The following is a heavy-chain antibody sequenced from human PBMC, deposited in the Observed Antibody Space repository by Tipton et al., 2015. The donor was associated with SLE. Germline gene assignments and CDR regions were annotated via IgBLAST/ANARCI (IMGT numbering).Heavy chain of an antibody. D-gene: IGHD3-3*01. V-gene: IGHV4-31*03. CDR2: IYDSKST. J-gene: IGHJ6*03. Sequence: TLSLTCTVSGGSITTVGYYWSWNRQHPGKGLGWIGYIYDSKSTYYNPSLKSRLTMSADTSKNQISLKLSSVSAADTAVYYCARGTVYPIFGYMDVWGKGTTVTVSS. CDR1: GGSITTVGYY. CDR3: ARGTVYPIFGYMDV.